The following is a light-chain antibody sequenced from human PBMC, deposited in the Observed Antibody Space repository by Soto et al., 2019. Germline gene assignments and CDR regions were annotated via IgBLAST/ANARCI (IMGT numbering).Light chain of an antibody. Sequence: DIQMTQSPSSLSASVGDRVTNSCRASQGISSYLAWYQQKPGKAPRLLIYAASSLQSGVSFRFTGSGSGTDFTLTISSLQPEDVATYYCQNYNWPPFTFGPGTKVDIK. V-gene: IGKV1-27*01. J-gene: IGKJ3*01. CDR2: AAS. CDR1: QGISSY. CDR3: QNYNWPPFT.